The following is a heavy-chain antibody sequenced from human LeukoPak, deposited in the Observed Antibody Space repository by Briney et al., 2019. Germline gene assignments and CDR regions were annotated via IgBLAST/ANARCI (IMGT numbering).Heavy chain of an antibody. CDR2: IKSKTDCGTK. CDR3: TTEVDTTVTTPCD. Sequence: GGSLRLSCAASGFTFSNAWMNWVRQAPGKGLEWVGRIKSKTDCGTKEYAAPVKGRFPISRDDSKNTLYLQMNSLKTEDTAVYYCTTEVDTTVTTPCDWGQGTLVTVSS. J-gene: IGHJ4*02. V-gene: IGHV3-15*07. D-gene: IGHD4-17*01. CDR1: GFTFSNAW.